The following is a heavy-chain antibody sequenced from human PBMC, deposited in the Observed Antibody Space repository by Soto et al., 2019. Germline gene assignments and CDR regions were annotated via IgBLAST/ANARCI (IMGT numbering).Heavy chain of an antibody. CDR2: IYYSGST. CDR3: ARARGGDSGDYASLFDR. D-gene: IGHD4-17*01. V-gene: IGHV4-39*07. Sequence: SETLSLTCTVSGGSISSSSYYWGWIRQPPGKGLEWIGSIYYSGSTYYNPSLKRRVTISLDTSKNQFSLKVTSMTAADTAVYFCARARGGDSGDYASLFDRWGQGNLVTVSS. J-gene: IGHJ5*02. CDR1: GGSISSSSYY.